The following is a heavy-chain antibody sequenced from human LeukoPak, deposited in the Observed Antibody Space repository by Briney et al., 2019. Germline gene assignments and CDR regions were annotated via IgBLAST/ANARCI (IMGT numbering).Heavy chain of an antibody. D-gene: IGHD6-19*01. CDR2: ISSSGSTI. J-gene: IGHJ4*02. CDR1: GFTFSSYE. Sequence: GGSLRLSCAASGFTFSSYEMNWVRQAPGKGLEWVSYISSSGSTICYADSVKGRFTISRDNAKNSLYLQMNSLRAEDTAVYYCARATGWFQAFDYWGQGTLVTVSS. CDR3: ARATGWFQAFDY. V-gene: IGHV3-48*03.